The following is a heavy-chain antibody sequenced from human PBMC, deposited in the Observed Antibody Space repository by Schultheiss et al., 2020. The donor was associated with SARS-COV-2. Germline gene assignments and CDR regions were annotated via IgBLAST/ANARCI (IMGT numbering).Heavy chain of an antibody. CDR2: ISYDGSNK. J-gene: IGHJ4*02. Sequence: GGSLRLSCAASGFTFSSYAMHWVRQATGKGLEWVAVISYDGSNKYYADSVKGRFTISRDNSKNTLYLQMNSLRAEDTAVYYCARDRRPMVRGGRTFDYWGQGTLVTVSS. CDR3: ARDRRPMVRGGRTFDY. V-gene: IGHV3-30*04. CDR1: GFTFSSYA. D-gene: IGHD3-10*01.